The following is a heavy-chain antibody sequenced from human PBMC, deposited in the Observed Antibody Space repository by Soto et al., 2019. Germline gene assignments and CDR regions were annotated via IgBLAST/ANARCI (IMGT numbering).Heavy chain of an antibody. V-gene: IGHV4-30-4*01. CDR2: IYYSGST. CDR1: GGSISSGDYY. D-gene: IGHD2-15*01. J-gene: IGHJ4*02. Sequence: SETLSLTCTVSGGSISSGDYYWSWIRQPPGKGLEWIGYIYYSGSTYYNPSLKSRVTISVDTSNNQFSLKLSSVTAADTAVYYCARDPPTNCSGGSCYDYWGQGTLVTVSS. CDR3: ARDPPTNCSGGSCYDY.